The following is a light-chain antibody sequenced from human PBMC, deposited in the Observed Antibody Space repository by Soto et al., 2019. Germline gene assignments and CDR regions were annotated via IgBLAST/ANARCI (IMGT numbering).Light chain of an antibody. Sequence: QSVLSQPASVSGSPGQSITISCTGTSSDVGTYNYVSWYQQHPGKAPKLMIYEVSNRPSGISNRFSGSKSGNTAYLTISGLQAEDEADYHCSSYTSSSTLDYVLGTGTKV. CDR2: EVS. J-gene: IGLJ1*01. CDR1: SSDVGTYNY. V-gene: IGLV2-14*01. CDR3: SSYTSSSTLDYV.